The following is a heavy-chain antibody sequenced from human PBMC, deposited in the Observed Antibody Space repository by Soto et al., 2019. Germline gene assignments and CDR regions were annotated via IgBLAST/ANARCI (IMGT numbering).Heavy chain of an antibody. D-gene: IGHD4-4*01. CDR3: ARTSSNYGLHFDY. V-gene: IGHV3-11*06. J-gene: IGHJ4*02. CDR2: ISSSSSYT. Sequence: SLRLSCASSGFTFSDYYMSWIRQAPGKGLEWVSYISSSSSYTNYADSVKGRFTISRDNAKNSLYLQMNSLRAEDTAVYYCARTSSNYGLHFDYWGQGTLVTVSS. CDR1: GFTFSDYY.